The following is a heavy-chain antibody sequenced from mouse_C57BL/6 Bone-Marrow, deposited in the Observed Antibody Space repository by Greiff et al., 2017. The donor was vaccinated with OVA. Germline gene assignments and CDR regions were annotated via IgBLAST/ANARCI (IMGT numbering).Heavy chain of an antibody. D-gene: IGHD2-1*01. V-gene: IGHV1-72*01. CDR2: IDPNSGGT. Sequence: QVQLQQSGAELVKPGASVKLSCKASGYTFTSYWMHWVKQRPGRGLEWIGRIDPNSGGTKYNEKFKRKATLTVDKPSSTAYMQLSHVTSEGSSVYDCASDGKLGRGYFDVWCTGTTVTVSS. CDR1: GYTFTSYW. J-gene: IGHJ1*03. CDR3: ASDGKLGRGYFDV.